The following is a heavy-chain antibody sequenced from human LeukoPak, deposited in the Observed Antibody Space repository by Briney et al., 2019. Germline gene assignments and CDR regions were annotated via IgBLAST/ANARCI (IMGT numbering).Heavy chain of an antibody. CDR1: GFTFGDYD. J-gene: IGHJ6*02. Sequence: GGSLRLPCAASGFTFGDYDMRWSRQAPGKGLEWVAYTSPSTDYRSYAPSVRGRFTISRDNAKNSLSLEMNSLRAEDTAVYYCARKCVNTRGEVGMDVWSQGTTVTVSS. CDR2: TSPSTDYR. D-gene: IGHD3-16*01. CDR3: ARKCVNTRGEVGMDV. V-gene: IGHV3-11*03.